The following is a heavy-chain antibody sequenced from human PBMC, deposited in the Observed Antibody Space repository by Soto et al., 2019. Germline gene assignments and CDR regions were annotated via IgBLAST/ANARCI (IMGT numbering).Heavy chain of an antibody. Sequence: ASVKVSCKTAGYTFTSYYMHWVRQAPEQGLEWMGIINPSGGSTSYAQKLQGRVTMTTDTSTSTAYMELRSMRSDDTAVYYCARWGDSRDWPPGLDYWGQGTLVTVSS. V-gene: IGHV1-46*01. CDR3: ARWGDSRDWPPGLDY. CDR2: INPSGGST. D-gene: IGHD6-19*01. J-gene: IGHJ4*02. CDR1: GYTFTSYY.